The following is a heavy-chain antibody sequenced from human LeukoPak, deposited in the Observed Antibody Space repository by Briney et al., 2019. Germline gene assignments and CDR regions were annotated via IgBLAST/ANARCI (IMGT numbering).Heavy chain of an antibody. CDR2: IYYSGST. CDR3: ARDRSSSWYREFDP. CDR1: GGSISSYY. J-gene: IGHJ5*02. Sequence: NPSETLSLTCTVSGGSISSYYWSWIRQPPGKGLEWIGYIYYSGSTNYNPSLKSRVSISVDTSKNQFSLKLSSVTAADTAVYYCARDRSSSWYREFDPWGQGTLVTVPS. D-gene: IGHD6-13*01. V-gene: IGHV4-59*01.